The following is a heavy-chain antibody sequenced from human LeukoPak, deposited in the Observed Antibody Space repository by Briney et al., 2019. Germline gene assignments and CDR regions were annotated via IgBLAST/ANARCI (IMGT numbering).Heavy chain of an antibody. Sequence: GGSLRLSCEVSGFTLSRNSMSWVRQAPGKGLEWVAYIKNDGSQEYYADSVKGRFTISRDNAKNSLYLQMNSLRAEDTAVYYCARDRNTDFWSGYYTNYFDYWGQGTLVTVSS. CDR2: IKNDGSQE. J-gene: IGHJ4*02. V-gene: IGHV3-7*01. CDR1: GFTLSRNS. CDR3: ARDRNTDFWSGYYTNYFDY. D-gene: IGHD3-3*01.